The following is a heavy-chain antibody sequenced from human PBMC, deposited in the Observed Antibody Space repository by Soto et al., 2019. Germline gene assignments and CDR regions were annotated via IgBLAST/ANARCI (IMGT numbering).Heavy chain of an antibody. CDR1: GFIVSNAW. V-gene: IGHV3-15*01. J-gene: IGHJ6*03. Sequence: EVQLVESGGGLVKPGGSLRLSCAASGFIVSNAWMTWVRQGPGKGLEWVGRIKSKADGGTTDYAAPVKGRFTILRDDSKHTLYVQINSLKSEDTAVYYCLFNKGPSSAYMDVWGKGTTVTVSS. CDR3: LFNKGPSSAYMDV. CDR2: IKSKADGGTT.